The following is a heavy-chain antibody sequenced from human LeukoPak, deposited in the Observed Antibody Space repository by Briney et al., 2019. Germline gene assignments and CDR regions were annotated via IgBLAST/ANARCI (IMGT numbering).Heavy chain of an antibody. V-gene: IGHV5-51*01. D-gene: IGHD3-10*01. J-gene: IGHJ4*02. CDR1: GYFFNTYW. CDR2: ISPDDSYT. CDR3: ARYTGSFTPLDY. Sequence: GESLKISCEGSGYFFNTYWVAWVRQTPGKGLEWIGIISPDDSYTRYSPSFAGHITISADKSISTAYLQWTSLKASDSAMYYCARYTGSFTPLDYWGQGTLVTVPS.